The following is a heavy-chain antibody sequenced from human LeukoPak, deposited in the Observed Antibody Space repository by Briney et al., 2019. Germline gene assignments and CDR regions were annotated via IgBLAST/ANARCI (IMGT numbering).Heavy chain of an antibody. CDR1: VGTFSSYT. CDR2: IIPILGIA. J-gene: IGHJ4*02. V-gene: IGHV1-69*02. D-gene: IGHD6-19*01. Sequence: SVTVSCKASVGTFSSYTISWVRQAPGQGLEWMGRIIPILGIANNAQKFQGRVTITADKSTSPAYMELSSLRSEDTAVYYCARVGLGYFDYWGQGTLVTVSS. CDR3: ARVGLGYFDY.